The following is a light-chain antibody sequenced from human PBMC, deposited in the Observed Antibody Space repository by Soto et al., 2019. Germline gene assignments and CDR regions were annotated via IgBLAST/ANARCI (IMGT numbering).Light chain of an antibody. CDR2: EVY. CDR1: RSDVGGYNY. J-gene: IGLJ1*01. V-gene: IGLV2-8*01. Sequence: QSVLTQPPSAPGSPGQSVTISCTGTRSDVGGYNYVSWYQHHPGKAPKLIIYEVYKRPSGVPDRFSGSKSGNTAALTVSGLQAEDEADYYCSSYVGTNSYVFGTGTKVT. CDR3: SSYVGTNSYV.